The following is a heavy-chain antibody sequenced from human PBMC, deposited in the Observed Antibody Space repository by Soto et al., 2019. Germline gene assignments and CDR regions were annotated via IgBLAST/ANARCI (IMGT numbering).Heavy chain of an antibody. CDR3: SKGRPRYSGLDTDFDA. D-gene: IGHD5-12*01. Sequence: EVRLVESGGGFVQPGRSLRLSCTVSGFTFDEHSMHWVRQAPGKGLEWVSGINYNGGRVAYVDSVRGRFTIARDNANNSRFLQINSLRPEDTGLYFCSKGRPRYSGLDTDFDAWGQGTPVTVSS. CDR1: GFTFDEHS. CDR2: INYNGGRV. J-gene: IGHJ4*02. V-gene: IGHV3-9*01.